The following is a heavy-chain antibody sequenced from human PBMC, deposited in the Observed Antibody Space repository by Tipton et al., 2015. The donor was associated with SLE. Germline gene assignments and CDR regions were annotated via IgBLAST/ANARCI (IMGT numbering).Heavy chain of an antibody. CDR1: GYSISSGYY. J-gene: IGHJ2*01. D-gene: IGHD3-22*01. CDR2: IYHSGST. CDR3: ASAVVVNNDWYFDL. Sequence: TLSLTYAVSGYSISSGYYWGWIRQPPGKGLEWIGSIYHSGSTYYNPSLKSRVTISVDTSKNQFSLKLSSVTAADTAVYYCASAVVVNNDWYFDLWGRGTLVTVSS. V-gene: IGHV4-38-2*01.